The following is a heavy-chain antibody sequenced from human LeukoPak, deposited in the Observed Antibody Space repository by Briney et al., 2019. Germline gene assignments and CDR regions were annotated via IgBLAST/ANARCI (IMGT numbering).Heavy chain of an antibody. CDR2: ISYDGSNK. J-gene: IGHJ4*02. CDR3: SRSPGILGTNYFDY. Sequence: GRSLRLSCAASGFTFSSYAMHWVRQAPGKGLEWVAVISYDGSNKYYADSVKGRFTISRDNSKSTLYLQMNSLTPDDTSVYYCSRSPGILGTNYFDYWGQGTLVTVSS. D-gene: IGHD1-26*01. V-gene: IGHV3-30*04. CDR1: GFTFSSYA.